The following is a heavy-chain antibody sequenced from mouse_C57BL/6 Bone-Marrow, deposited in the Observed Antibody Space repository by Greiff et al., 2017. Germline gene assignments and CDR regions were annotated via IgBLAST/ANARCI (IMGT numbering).Heavy chain of an antibody. J-gene: IGHJ4*01. CDR1: GFTFSSYG. D-gene: IGHD2-1*01. CDR2: ISSGGSYT. V-gene: IGHV5-6*01. CDR3: ARHIYYGNYGFYAMDY. Sequence: DVHLVESGGDLVKPGGSLKLSCAASGFTFSSYGMSWVRQTPDKRLEWVATISSGGSYTYYPDSVKGRFTISRDNDKNTLYLQMSSLKSEDTAMYYCARHIYYGNYGFYAMDYWGQGTSVTVSS.